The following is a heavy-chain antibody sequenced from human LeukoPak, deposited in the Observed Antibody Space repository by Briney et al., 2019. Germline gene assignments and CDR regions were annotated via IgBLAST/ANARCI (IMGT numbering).Heavy chain of an antibody. V-gene: IGHV4-4*07. CDR3: ARDSGTTGEVKFDP. CDR2: IYTSRTI. Sequence: SETPSLTCTVSGGSISSYYWSWIRQPAGTALEWIGRIYTSRTITYNPSLKSRVTMSVDTSKNQFSLKLSSVTAADTAVYYCARDSGTTGEVKFDPWGQGTLVTVSS. J-gene: IGHJ5*02. CDR1: GGSISSYY. D-gene: IGHD3-10*01.